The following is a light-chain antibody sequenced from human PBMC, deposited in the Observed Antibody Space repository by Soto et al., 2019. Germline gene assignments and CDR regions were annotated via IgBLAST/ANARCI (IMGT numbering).Light chain of an antibody. V-gene: IGKV1-27*01. CDR2: AAS. CDR3: QKYNSAPRT. CDR1: QGISNY. J-gene: IGKJ1*01. Sequence: DIQMTQSPSSLSASVGDRVTITCLASQGISNYLAWYQQKPGKVPKLLIYAASTLQSGVPSRFSGSGSGTDFTLTISSLQPEDVATYYCQKYNSAPRTFGQGTKVEIK.